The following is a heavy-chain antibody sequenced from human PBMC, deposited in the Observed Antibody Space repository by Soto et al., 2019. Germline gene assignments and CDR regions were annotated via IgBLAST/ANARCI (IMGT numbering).Heavy chain of an antibody. CDR1: RGSISSYY. CDR2: IYYTGAT. V-gene: IGHV4-59*01. CDR3: ATGRYYYGSEY. Sequence: QVQLQESGPGLVRPSETLSLTCTVSRGSISSYYWSWIRQPPGKGLEWLGYIYYTGATNYNPSLKCXVTISLDTSKNQFSLHLSSVTAADTAVYYCATGRYYYGSEYWGQGTLVTVSS. J-gene: IGHJ4*02. D-gene: IGHD3-10*01.